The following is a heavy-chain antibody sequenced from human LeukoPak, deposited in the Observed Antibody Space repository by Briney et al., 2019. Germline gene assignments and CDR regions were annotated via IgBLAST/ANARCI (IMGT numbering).Heavy chain of an antibody. CDR2: IYYSGST. D-gene: IGHD2-8*01. V-gene: IGHV4-59*01. Sequence: PSETLSLTCTVSGGSISSYYWSWIRQPPGRGLEWIGYIYYSGSTNYNPSLKSRVTISVDTSKNQFSLKLSSVTAADTAVYYCARATYGWFDPWGQGTLVTVSS. CDR3: ARATYGWFDP. J-gene: IGHJ5*02. CDR1: GGSISSYY.